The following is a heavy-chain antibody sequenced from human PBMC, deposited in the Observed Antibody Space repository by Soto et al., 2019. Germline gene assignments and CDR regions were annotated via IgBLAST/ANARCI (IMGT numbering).Heavy chain of an antibody. V-gene: IGHV5-51*01. J-gene: IGHJ3*02. D-gene: IGHD5-12*01. CDR1: GYSFTIYW. Sequence: GESLKISCKGSGYSFTIYWIGWVRQMPGKGLEWMGIIYPGDSDTRYSPSFQGQVTISADKSISTAYLQWSSLKASDTAMYYCASKGYSGYDYYAFDIWGQGTMVTVSS. CDR3: ASKGYSGYDYYAFDI. CDR2: IYPGDSDT.